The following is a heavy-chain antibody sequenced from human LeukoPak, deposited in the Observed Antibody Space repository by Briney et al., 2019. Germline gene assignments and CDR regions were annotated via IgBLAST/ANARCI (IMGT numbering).Heavy chain of an antibody. CDR2: INHSGST. V-gene: IGHV4-34*01. D-gene: IGHD2-15*01. Sequence: SETLSLTCAVYGGSFSGYYWSWIRQPPGKGLEWIGEINHSGSTNYNPSLKSRVTISVDTSKNRFSLKLSSVTAADTAVYYCVRGRGTPGRRWFDPWGQGTLVTVSS. J-gene: IGHJ5*02. CDR1: GGSFSGYY. CDR3: VRGRGTPGRRWFDP.